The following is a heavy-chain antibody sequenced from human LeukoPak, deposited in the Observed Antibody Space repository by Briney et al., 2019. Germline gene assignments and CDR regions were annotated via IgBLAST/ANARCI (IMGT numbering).Heavy chain of an antibody. CDR2: IQHTGNT. D-gene: IGHD1-26*01. J-gene: IGHJ4*01. CDR1: GDTLRSNNW. CDR3: ARIPRVGATPFDF. Sequence: SGTLSLTCAVSGDTLRSNNWRSWVRQSPGRGLEWIGEIQHTGNTRYNPSLGSRVAMTVDNSKNHFSLNLTSVTAADTAVYYCARIPRVGATPFDFWGQGTLVTVSS. V-gene: IGHV4-4*02.